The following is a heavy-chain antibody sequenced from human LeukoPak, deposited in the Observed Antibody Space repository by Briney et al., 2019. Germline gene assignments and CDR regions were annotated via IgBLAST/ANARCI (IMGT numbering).Heavy chain of an antibody. CDR1: GYTFTSYD. CDR3: ARGLVPAAISYYYYYMDV. Sequence: ASVKVSCKASGYTFTSYDINWVRQATGKGLEWMGWMNPNSGNTGYAQKFQGRVTMTRNTSISTAYMELSSLRSEDTAVYYCARGLVPAAISYYYYYMDVWGKGTTVTVSS. D-gene: IGHD2-2*01. V-gene: IGHV1-8*01. J-gene: IGHJ6*03. CDR2: MNPNSGNT.